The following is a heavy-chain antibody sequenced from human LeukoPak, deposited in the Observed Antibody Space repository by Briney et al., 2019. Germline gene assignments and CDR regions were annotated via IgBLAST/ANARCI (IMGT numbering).Heavy chain of an antibody. J-gene: IGHJ5*02. CDR1: GGSITSHS. V-gene: IGHV4-59*11. Sequence: PSETLSLTCNVSGGSITSHSWNWIRQSPGKGLEWIGYSYYSGTTNYSPSLKSRVTISLDTSKNQISLKLSSVTAADTAVYYCARDVAAAFDPWGQGTLVTVSS. D-gene: IGHD6-13*01. CDR3: ARDVAAAFDP. CDR2: SYYSGTT.